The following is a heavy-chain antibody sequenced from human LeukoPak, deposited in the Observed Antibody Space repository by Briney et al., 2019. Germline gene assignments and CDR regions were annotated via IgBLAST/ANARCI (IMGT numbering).Heavy chain of an antibody. CDR1: GGSISPYY. D-gene: IGHD6-19*01. CDR3: ARGLSGWSHSFDY. Sequence: SETLSLTCTVSGGSISPYYWSWIRQPPGKGLEWIGYIYYSGSTNYNPSLKSRVTISVDTSKNQFSLKLSSVTAADTAVYYCARGLSGWSHSFDYWGQGTLVTVSS. CDR2: IYYSGST. V-gene: IGHV4-59*01. J-gene: IGHJ4*02.